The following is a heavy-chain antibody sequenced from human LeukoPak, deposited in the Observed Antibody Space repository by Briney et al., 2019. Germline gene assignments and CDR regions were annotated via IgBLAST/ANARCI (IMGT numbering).Heavy chain of an antibody. Sequence: SETLSLTCTVSGGSISSGGYYWSWIRQPPGKGLEWIGYIYHSGSTYYNPSLKSRVTISVDRSKNQFSLKLSSVTAADTAVYYCARSSTIFGVVYNAFDIWGQGTMVTVSS. CDR2: IYHSGST. V-gene: IGHV4-30-2*01. J-gene: IGHJ3*02. CDR1: GGSISSGGYY. D-gene: IGHD3-3*01. CDR3: ARSSTIFGVVYNAFDI.